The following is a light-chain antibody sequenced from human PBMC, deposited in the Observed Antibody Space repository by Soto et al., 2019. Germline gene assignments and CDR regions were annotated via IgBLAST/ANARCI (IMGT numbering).Light chain of an antibody. V-gene: IGKV1-39*01. CDR2: AAS. CDR3: QQTHSTPPGT. CDR1: QSISSY. Sequence: DLQMTQSPSSLSASVGDRVTITCRASQSISSYLNWYQLKPGKAPKLLIYAASSLQSGVPSRFSGSGSGTDFTLTISSLQPEDFATYYCQQTHSTPPGTFGQGTKVEIE. J-gene: IGKJ1*01.